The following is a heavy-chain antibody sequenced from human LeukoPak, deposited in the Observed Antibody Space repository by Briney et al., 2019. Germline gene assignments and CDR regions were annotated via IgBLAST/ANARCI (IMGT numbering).Heavy chain of an antibody. Sequence: ASVKVSCKASGYTFTSYGISWVRQAPGQGLEWMGWISAYNGNTNYAQKLQGRVTMTTDTSTSTAYMELRSLRSDDTVVYYCARAVSVSSSSDFDYWGQGTLVTVSS. J-gene: IGHJ4*02. CDR1: GYTFTSYG. CDR3: ARAVSVSSSSDFDY. CDR2: ISAYNGNT. V-gene: IGHV1-18*01. D-gene: IGHD6-13*01.